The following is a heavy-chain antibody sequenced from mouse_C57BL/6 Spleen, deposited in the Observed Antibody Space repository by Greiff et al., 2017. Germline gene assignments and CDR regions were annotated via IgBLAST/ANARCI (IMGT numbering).Heavy chain of an antibody. D-gene: IGHD4-1*01. CDR3: ARITGTGVYYFDY. V-gene: IGHV5-6*01. CDR2: ISSGGSYT. CDR1: GFTFSSYG. J-gene: IGHJ2*01. Sequence: EVLLVESGGDLVKPGGSLKLSCAASGFTFSSYGMSWVRQTPDKRLEWVATISSGGSYTYYPDSVKGRFTISRDNAKNTLYLQMSSLTAEDTAMYCCARITGTGVYYFDYWGQGTTLTVS.